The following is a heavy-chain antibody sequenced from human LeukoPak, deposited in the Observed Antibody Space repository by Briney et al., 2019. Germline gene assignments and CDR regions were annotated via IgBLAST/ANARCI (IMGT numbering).Heavy chain of an antibody. V-gene: IGHV3-43*02. Sequence: GGSLRLSCAASGFNFDDYAMHWVRQAPGKGLEWVSLISGDDGSTYYADSVKGRFTISRDNSKKSLYLKMNSLISEDTALYYCAKDLVPTTGTTLLIHYGLDVWGQGTTVTVSS. J-gene: IGHJ6*02. CDR2: ISGDDGST. CDR3: AKDLVPTTGTTLLIHYGLDV. D-gene: IGHD1-1*01. CDR1: GFNFDDYA.